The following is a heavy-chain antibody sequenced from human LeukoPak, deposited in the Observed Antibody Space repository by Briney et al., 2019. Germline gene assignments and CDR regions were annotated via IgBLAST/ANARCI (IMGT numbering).Heavy chain of an antibody. CDR2: IYSGGST. J-gene: IGHJ4*02. V-gene: IGHV3-53*01. CDR1: GFTVSSNY. CDR3: ARDRPNYYGSDGHYYRRDGDY. D-gene: IGHD3-22*01. Sequence: GGSLRLSCAASGFTVSSNYMSWVRQAPGKGVEWVSVIYSGGSTYYADSVKGRFTITRDNSENTLYLQMHSLRAEDTAVYYCARDRPNYYGSDGHYYRRDGDYWGRGTLVSVSS.